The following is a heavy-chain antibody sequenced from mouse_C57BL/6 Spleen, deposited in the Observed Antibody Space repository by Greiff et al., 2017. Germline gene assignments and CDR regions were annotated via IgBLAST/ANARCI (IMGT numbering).Heavy chain of an antibody. CDR1: GYPFTSYW. CDR2: IYPGSGST. V-gene: IGHV1-55*01. J-gene: IGHJ4*01. D-gene: IGHD3-2*02. Sequence: QVQLQQPGAELVKPGASVKMSFKASGYPFTSYWITWVKQRPGKRLEWIGDIYPGSGSTNYNEKFKSKATLTVDTASSTAYMQLSSLTSEDSAVYYCARESSGGYAMDYWGQGTSVTVSS. CDR3: ARESSGGYAMDY.